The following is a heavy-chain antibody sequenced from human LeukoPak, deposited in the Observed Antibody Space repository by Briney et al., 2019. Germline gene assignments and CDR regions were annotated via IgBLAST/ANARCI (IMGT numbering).Heavy chain of an antibody. D-gene: IGHD4-17*01. CDR3: ARSTVTTGLVDY. J-gene: IGHJ4*02. CDR1: GFTFSSYS. Sequence: GGSLRLSCAASGFTFSSYSMNWVRQAPGKGLEWVSSISSSSSYIYYADSVKGRFTTSRDNAKNSLYLQMNSLRAEDTAVYYCARSTVTTGLVDYWGQGTLVTVSS. CDR2: ISSSSSYI. V-gene: IGHV3-21*01.